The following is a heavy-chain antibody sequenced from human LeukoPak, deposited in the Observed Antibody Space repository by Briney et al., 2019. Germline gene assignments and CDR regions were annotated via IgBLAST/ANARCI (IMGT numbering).Heavy chain of an antibody. CDR2: ISGSGGST. D-gene: IGHD3-3*01. V-gene: IGHV3-23*01. J-gene: IGHJ4*02. Sequence: GGSVRLYCAASGFTFSSYAMSWVRQAPGKGLEWVSAISGSGGSTYYADSVKGRFTISRDNSKNTLYLQMNSLRAEDTAVYYCAKGRYDFWSGFMVYWGQGTLVTVSS. CDR3: AKGRYDFWSGFMVY. CDR1: GFTFSSYA.